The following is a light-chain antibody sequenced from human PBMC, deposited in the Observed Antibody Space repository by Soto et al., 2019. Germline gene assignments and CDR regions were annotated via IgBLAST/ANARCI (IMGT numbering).Light chain of an antibody. CDR1: QAISNY. Sequence: DIQVTQSPSFLSASVGDRVTITCPVSQAISNYLAWYQQIPGRAPKLLIYTASTLHSGVPSRFSGSGSGTEFTLTISSLQPEDFATYYCQQFNNYPRTFGQGTKLEIK. CDR3: QQFNNYPRT. CDR2: TAS. J-gene: IGKJ2*01. V-gene: IGKV1-9*01.